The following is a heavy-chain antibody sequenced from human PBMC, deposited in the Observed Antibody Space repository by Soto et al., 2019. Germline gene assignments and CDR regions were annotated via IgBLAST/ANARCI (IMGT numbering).Heavy chain of an antibody. J-gene: IGHJ6*02. CDR1: GGTFSSYA. CDR3: ALKYYYDSSGYSYGMDF. CDR2: IIPIFGTA. V-gene: IGHV1-69*06. D-gene: IGHD3-22*01. Sequence: QVQLVQSGAEVKKPGSSVKVSCKASGGTFSSYAISWVRQAPGQGLEWMGGIIPIFGTANYAQKFQGRVTITADKYTSTAYMELSSLRSEDTAVYYCALKYYYDSSGYSYGMDFWGQGTTVTVSS.